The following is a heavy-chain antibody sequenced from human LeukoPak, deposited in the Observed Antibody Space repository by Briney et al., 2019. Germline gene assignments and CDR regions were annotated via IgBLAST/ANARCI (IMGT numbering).Heavy chain of an antibody. V-gene: IGHV4-34*01. CDR1: GGSFSGYY. D-gene: IGHD3-10*01. CDR2: INHSGST. J-gene: IGHJ5*02. Sequence: PSETLSLTCAVYGGSFSGYYWSWIRQPPGKGLEWIGEINHSGSTNYNPSLKSRVTISVDTSKNQFSLKLSSVTAADTAVYYCARDKITMVRGVPNPNWFDPWGQGTLVTVSS. CDR3: ARDKITMVRGVPNPNWFDP.